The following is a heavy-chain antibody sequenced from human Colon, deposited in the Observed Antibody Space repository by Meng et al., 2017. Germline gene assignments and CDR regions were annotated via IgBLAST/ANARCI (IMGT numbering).Heavy chain of an antibody. Sequence: GESLKISCAASGFTFNNYAMSWVRQAPGKGLEWVAAIGLDRVTHHSDSVKGRFTISRDRSGSPLYLQMDSLRVEDTAIYYCGRYRYDRNNFYGLDVWGQGTTVTGAS. J-gene: IGHJ6*02. V-gene: IGHV3-23*01. CDR2: IGLDRVT. D-gene: IGHD3-16*02. CDR3: GRYRYDRNNFYGLDV. CDR1: GFTFNNYA.